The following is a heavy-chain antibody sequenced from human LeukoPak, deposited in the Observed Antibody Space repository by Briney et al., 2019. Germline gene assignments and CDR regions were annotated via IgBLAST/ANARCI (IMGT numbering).Heavy chain of an antibody. D-gene: IGHD3-22*01. CDR3: ARVITMIVVVDAFDI. CDR1: GYTFTGYY. Sequence: ASVKVSCKASGYTFTGYYMHWVRQAPGQGLEWTGWINPNSGGTNYAQKFQGRFTMTRDTSISTAYMELSRLRSDDTAVYYCARVITMIVVVDAFDIWGQGTMVTVSS. V-gene: IGHV1-2*02. CDR2: INPNSGGT. J-gene: IGHJ3*02.